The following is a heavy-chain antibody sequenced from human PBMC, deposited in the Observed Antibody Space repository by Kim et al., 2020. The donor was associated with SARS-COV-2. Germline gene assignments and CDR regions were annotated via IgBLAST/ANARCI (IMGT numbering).Heavy chain of an antibody. D-gene: IGHD6-19*01. CDR1: GGSISSSNW. J-gene: IGHJ6*02. CDR2: IYHSGST. V-gene: IGHV4-4*02. CDR3: ARVWAVAGTSANYYYGMDV. Sequence: SETLSLTCAVSGGSISSSNWWSWVRQPPGKGLEWIGEIYHSGSTNYNPSLKSRVTISVDKSKNQFSLKLSSVTAADTAVYYCARVWAVAGTSANYYYGMDVWGQGTTVTVSS.